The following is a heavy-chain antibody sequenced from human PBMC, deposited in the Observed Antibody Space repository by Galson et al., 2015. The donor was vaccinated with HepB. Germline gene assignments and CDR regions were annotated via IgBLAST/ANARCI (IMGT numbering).Heavy chain of an antibody. V-gene: IGHV7-4-1*02. J-gene: IGHJ6*03. CDR3: ASPPLLESPNYYYYYMDV. Sequence: SVKVSCKASGYTFTSYAMNWVRQAPGQGLEWMGWINTNTGNPTYAQGFTGRFVFSLDTSVSTAYLQISSLKAEDTAVYYCASPPLLESPNYYYYYMDVWGKGTTVTVSS. CDR2: INTNTGNP. CDR1: GYTFTSYA. D-gene: IGHD5-24*01.